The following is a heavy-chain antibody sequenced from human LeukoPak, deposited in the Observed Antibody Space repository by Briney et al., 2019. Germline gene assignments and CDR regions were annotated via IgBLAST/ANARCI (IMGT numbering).Heavy chain of an antibody. V-gene: IGHV3-23*01. CDR3: AKDPPYDFWSGNFDY. D-gene: IGHD3-3*01. J-gene: IGHJ4*02. Sequence: GGSLRLSCAASGFIFSGHVMHWVRQAPGKGLEWVSAISGSGGSTYYADSVKGRFTISRDNSKNTLYLQMNSLRAEDTAVYYCAKDPPYDFWSGNFDYWGQGTLVTVSS. CDR1: GFIFSGHV. CDR2: ISGSGGST.